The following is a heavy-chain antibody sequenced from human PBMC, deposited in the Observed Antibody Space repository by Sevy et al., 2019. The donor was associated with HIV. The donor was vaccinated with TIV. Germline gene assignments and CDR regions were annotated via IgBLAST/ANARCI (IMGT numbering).Heavy chain of an antibody. J-gene: IGHJ6*02. CDR3: AKSGGHDTSGYVSYYYYGTDV. V-gene: IGHV3-30*18. Sequence: GESLKISCGASGFSFTNFGMHWVRQAPGKGLEWLALISFDGDSKYDGDSVKGRFTISRDNSKNTLYLQMNSLRVEDTAVYYCAKSGGHDTSGYVSYYYYGTDVWGQGTTVTVSS. CDR1: GFSFTNFG. CDR2: ISFDGDSK. D-gene: IGHD3-22*01.